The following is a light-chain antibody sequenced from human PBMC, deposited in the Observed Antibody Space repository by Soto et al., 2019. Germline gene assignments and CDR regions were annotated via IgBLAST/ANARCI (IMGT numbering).Light chain of an antibody. CDR2: VVS. V-gene: IGKV3-15*01. CDR3: QQSNDWRSIT. J-gene: IGKJ5*01. CDR1: QSVRSN. Sequence: EIVMTQSPATLSVSPRERATLSCRASQSVRSNLAWYQQKPGQAPRLLIFVVSTRATGIPARFSGSGSGTEFTLSISSLQSEDFAVYYCQQSNDWRSITFGQGTRLEIK.